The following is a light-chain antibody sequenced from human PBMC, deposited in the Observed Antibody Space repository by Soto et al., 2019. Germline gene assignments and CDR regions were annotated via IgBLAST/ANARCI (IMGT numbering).Light chain of an antibody. V-gene: IGKV3-11*01. Sequence: EIVMTQFPATMSVSPGERATLSCRASQSVSSKLAWYQQKPRQAPRLLIYDASKRATGIPARFSSSESATDYTLTISSLEPEDLAVYYCQQRSNWPPITFGQGTRLEIK. CDR1: QSVSSK. J-gene: IGKJ5*01. CDR3: QQRSNWPPIT. CDR2: DAS.